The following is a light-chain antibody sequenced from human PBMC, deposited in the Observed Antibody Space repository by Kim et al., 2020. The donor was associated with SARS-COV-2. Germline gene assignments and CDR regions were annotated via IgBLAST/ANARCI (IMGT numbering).Light chain of an antibody. CDR1: NIGSKN. CDR2: RDS. J-gene: IGLJ2*01. Sequence: SYELTQPLSVSVALGQTARITCGGNNIGSKNVHWYQQKPGQAPVLVIYRDSNRPSGIPERFSGSNSGNTATLTISRAQAGDEADYYCQVWDRSTVVFGGG. V-gene: IGLV3-9*01. CDR3: QVWDRSTVV.